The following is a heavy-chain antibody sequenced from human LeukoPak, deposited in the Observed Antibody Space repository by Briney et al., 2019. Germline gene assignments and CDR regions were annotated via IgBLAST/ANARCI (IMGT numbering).Heavy chain of an antibody. D-gene: IGHD6-6*01. CDR2: INLGGST. J-gene: IGHJ4*02. CDR1: GGSISSSSYY. CDR3: ATSSKVVRPDSWDY. Sequence: PSETLSLTCTVSGGSISSSSYYWGWIRQPPGKGLEWIGEINLGGSTNYNPSLKSRVTMTIDTSKKEVSLKLTSVTASDTSIYFCATSSKVVRPDSWDYWGQGTLVTVSS. V-gene: IGHV4-39*07.